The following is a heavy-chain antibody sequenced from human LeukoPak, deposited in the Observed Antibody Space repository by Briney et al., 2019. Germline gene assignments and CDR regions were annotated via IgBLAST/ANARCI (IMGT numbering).Heavy chain of an antibody. CDR2: INAGNGNT. CDR1: GYTFTSYA. Sequence: ASVTVSCKASGYTFTSYAMHWVRQAPGQRLEWMGWINAGNGNTKYSQKFQGRVTITGDTSASTAYMELSSLRSEDTAVYYCARSAFYSSGWHNYYYYGMDVWGQGTTVTVSS. J-gene: IGHJ6*02. CDR3: ARSAFYSSGWHNYYYYGMDV. D-gene: IGHD6-19*01. V-gene: IGHV1-3*01.